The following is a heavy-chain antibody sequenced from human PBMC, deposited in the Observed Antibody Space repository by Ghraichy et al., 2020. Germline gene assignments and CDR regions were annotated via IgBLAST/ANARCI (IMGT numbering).Heavy chain of an antibody. D-gene: IGHD6-13*01. Sequence: SETLSLTCTVSGGSISSYYWSWIRQPAGKGLEWIGRIYTSGSTNYNPSLKSRVTMSVDTSKNQFSLKLSSVTAADTAVYYCARDPGSSSWPTPSGEGWYFDLWGRGTLVTVSS. CDR1: GGSISSYY. CDR2: IYTSGST. J-gene: IGHJ2*01. CDR3: ARDPGSSSWPTPSGEGWYFDL. V-gene: IGHV4-4*07.